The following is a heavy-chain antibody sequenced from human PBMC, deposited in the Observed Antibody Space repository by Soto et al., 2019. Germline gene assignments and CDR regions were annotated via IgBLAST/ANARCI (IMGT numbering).Heavy chain of an antibody. CDR3: ARDHSYCGGDCYSTSDFDY. CDR1: GYTFTSYG. J-gene: IGHJ4*02. Sequence: ASVKVSCKASGYTFTSYGISWVRQAPGQGLEWMGWISAYNGNTNYAQKLQGRVTMTTDTSTSTAYMELRSLRSDDTAVYYCARDHSYCGGDCYSTSDFDYWGQGTLVTSPQ. D-gene: IGHD2-21*02. CDR2: ISAYNGNT. V-gene: IGHV1-18*01.